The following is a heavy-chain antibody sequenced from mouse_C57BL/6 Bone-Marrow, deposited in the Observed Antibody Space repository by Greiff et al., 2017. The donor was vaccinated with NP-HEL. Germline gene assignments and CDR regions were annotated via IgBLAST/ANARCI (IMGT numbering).Heavy chain of an antibody. V-gene: IGHV1-7*01. Sequence: QVQLKQSGAELAKPGASVKLSCKASGYTFTSYWMHWVKQRPGQGLEWIGYINPSSGYTKYKQKFKDKATLTADKSSSTAYMQLSSLTYEDSAVYYCASRYYGSSYEFDYWGQGTTLTVSS. J-gene: IGHJ2*01. CDR2: INPSSGYT. CDR3: ASRYYGSSYEFDY. D-gene: IGHD1-1*01. CDR1: GYTFTSYW.